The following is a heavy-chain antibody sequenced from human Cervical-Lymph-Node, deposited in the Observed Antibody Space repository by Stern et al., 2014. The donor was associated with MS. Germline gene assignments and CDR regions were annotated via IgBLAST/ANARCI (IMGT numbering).Heavy chain of an antibody. D-gene: IGHD6-19*01. J-gene: IGHJ3*01. CDR1: GYTFTGYY. Sequence: GAEVKKPGASVKVSCKASGYTFTGYYMHWVRQAPGQGLEWMGWINPNSGGTNYPHKFQGWVTMTRDTSTSTAYREMXXLRSDDTAVYYXARGGRCIGWSPPXXXXXWGXXTXVXX. CDR2: INPNSGGT. V-gene: IGHV1-2*04. CDR3: ARGGRCIGWSPPXXXXX.